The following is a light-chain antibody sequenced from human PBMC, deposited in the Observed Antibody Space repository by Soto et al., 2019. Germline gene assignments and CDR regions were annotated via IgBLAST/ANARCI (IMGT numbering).Light chain of an antibody. CDR1: QSVSDK. J-gene: IGKJ4*01. Sequence: EIMMTQSPDTLSVSPGERATLSCRASQSVSDKVAWYQQTSGQPPKLLIYGSSTRATGIPARFSGRGSGTEFTLTISSLQSEDFAVYYCHQYNSWPLTFGGGTKVDI. CDR2: GSS. CDR3: HQYNSWPLT. V-gene: IGKV3-15*01.